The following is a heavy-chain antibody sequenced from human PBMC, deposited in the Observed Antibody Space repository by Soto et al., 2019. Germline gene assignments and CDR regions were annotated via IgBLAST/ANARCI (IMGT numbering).Heavy chain of an antibody. Sequence: GASVKVSCKASGYTFTGYYMHWVRQAPGQGLEWMGWINPNSGGTNYAQKFQGRVTMTRDTSISTAYMELSRLRSDDTAVYYCAKSIIQLWFNVHSPAKQNWFDPWGQGTLVTVSS. CDR2: INPNSGGT. D-gene: IGHD5-18*01. CDR1: GYTFTGYY. J-gene: IGHJ5*02. CDR3: AKSIIQLWFNVHSPAKQNWFDP. V-gene: IGHV1-2*02.